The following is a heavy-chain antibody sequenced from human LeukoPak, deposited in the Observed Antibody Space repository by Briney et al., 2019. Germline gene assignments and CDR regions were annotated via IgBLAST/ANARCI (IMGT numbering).Heavy chain of an antibody. CDR2: INTDGSST. V-gene: IGHV3-74*01. CDR1: GFTFSSYW. Sequence: PGGSLRLSCAASGFTFSSYWMHWVRQAPGKGLVWVSRINTDGSSTSYADSVKGRFTISRDNAKNTLYLQMNSLRAEDTAVYYCAREAAYYYGSGSPFDYWGQGTLVTVSS. D-gene: IGHD3-10*01. CDR3: AREAAYYYGSGSPFDY. J-gene: IGHJ4*02.